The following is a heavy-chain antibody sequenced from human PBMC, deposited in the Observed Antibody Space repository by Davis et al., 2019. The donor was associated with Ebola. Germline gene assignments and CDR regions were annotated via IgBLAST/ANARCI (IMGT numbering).Heavy chain of an antibody. V-gene: IGHV1-69*13. Sequence: SVKVSCKASGGTFSSYAISWVRQAPGQGLEWMGGIIPIFGTANYAQKFQGRVTITADDSTKTSYMELSSLTSDDTAVYYCARVRTGYYYDSSDSPSWFDPWGQGTLVTVSS. CDR1: GGTFSSYA. D-gene: IGHD3-22*01. CDR2: IIPIFGTA. J-gene: IGHJ5*02. CDR3: ARVRTGYYYDSSDSPSWFDP.